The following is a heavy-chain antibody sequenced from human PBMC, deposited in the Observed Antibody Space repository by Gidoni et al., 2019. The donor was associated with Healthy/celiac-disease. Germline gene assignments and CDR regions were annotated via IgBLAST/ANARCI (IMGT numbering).Heavy chain of an antibody. CDR2: ISWNSGSI. J-gene: IGHJ5*02. CDR1: GFTFDDYA. Sequence: EVQLVESGGGLVQPGRSLRLSCAASGFTFDDYAMHWVRQAPGKGLEWVSGISWNSGSIGYADSVKGRFTISRDNAKNSLYLQMNSLRAEDTALYYCAKGDGSGSYYTNWFDPWGQGTLVTVSS. D-gene: IGHD3-10*01. V-gene: IGHV3-9*01. CDR3: AKGDGSGSYYTNWFDP.